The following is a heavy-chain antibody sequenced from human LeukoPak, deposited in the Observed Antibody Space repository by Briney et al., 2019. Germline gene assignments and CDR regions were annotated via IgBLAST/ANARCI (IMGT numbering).Heavy chain of an antibody. CDR3: AGGTAQRFDY. V-gene: IGHV3-21*01. J-gene: IGHJ4*02. Sequence: GGSLRLSCAASGFTFSSYSMNWVRQAPGKGLEWVSSISSSSSYICYADSVKGRFTISRDNAKNSLYLQMNSLRAEDTAVYYCAGGTAQRFDYWGQGTLVTVSS. D-gene: IGHD3-16*01. CDR2: ISSSSSYI. CDR1: GFTFSSYS.